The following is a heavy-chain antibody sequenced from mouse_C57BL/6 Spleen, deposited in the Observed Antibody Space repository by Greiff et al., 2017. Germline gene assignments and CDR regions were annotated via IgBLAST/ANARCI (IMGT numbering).Heavy chain of an antibody. CDR3: AREGEHYYGSRSNWYFDV. CDR1: GYTFTSYW. J-gene: IGHJ1*03. D-gene: IGHD1-1*01. V-gene: IGHV1-72*01. Sequence: QVQLQQSGAELVKPGASVKLSCKASGYTFTSYWMHWVKQRPGRGLEWIGRLAPNSGGTKYNEKFKSKATLTVDKPSSTAYMQLSSLTSEDSAVYYCAREGEHYYGSRSNWYFDVWGTGTTVTVSS. CDR2: LAPNSGGT.